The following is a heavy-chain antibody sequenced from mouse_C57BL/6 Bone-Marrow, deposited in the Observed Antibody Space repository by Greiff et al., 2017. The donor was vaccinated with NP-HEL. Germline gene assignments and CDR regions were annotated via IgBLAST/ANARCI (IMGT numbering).Heavy chain of an antibody. J-gene: IGHJ2*01. Sequence: EVQLQESGPGLVKPSQSLSLTCSVTGYSITSGYYWYWIRQFPGNILEWMGYISYDGSNNYNPSLKNRISITRDTSKNQFFLKLNSVTTEDTATYYCARDLYSNYFDYWGQGTTLTVSS. V-gene: IGHV3-6*01. CDR1: GYSITSGYY. CDR2: ISYDGSN. CDR3: ARDLYSNYFDY. D-gene: IGHD2-5*01.